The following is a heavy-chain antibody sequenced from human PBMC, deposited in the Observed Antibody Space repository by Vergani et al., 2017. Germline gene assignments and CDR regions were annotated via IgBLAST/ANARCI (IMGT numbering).Heavy chain of an antibody. CDR3: AREPPLTGFFDY. CDR1: GFSFRTFS. V-gene: IGHV3-74*03. CDR2: ISPDGRTT. D-gene: IGHD3-9*01. J-gene: IGHJ4*02. Sequence: EVQLVESGGGLVQPGGSRRLSCAASGFSFRTFSMFWVRQPPGKGLAWVSKISPDGRTTEYADSVRGRFTISRDNANSMLYLQMNSLRDDDTAVYYCAREPPLTGFFDYWGQGTLVTVSS.